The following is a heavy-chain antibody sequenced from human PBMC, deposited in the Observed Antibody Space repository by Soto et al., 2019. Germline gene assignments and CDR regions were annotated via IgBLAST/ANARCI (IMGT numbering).Heavy chain of an antibody. D-gene: IGHD4-17*01. CDR3: AIGGPYGDYLDY. CDR1: GGSISRYY. V-gene: IGHV4-59*01. CDR2: IYYTGST. J-gene: IGHJ4*02. Sequence: PSETLSLTYTVSGGSISRYYWTWIRQSPGKGLEWIGYIYYTGSTKYSPSLKSRVTISRGTSRNQFSLNLSSVTAADTAVYFCAIGGPYGDYLDYRCKRTLVPLSS.